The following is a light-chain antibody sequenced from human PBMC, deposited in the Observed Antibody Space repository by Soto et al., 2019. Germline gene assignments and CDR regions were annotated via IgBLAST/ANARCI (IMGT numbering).Light chain of an antibody. CDR1: QHINTF. CDR3: QQSFDFPIT. Sequence: DIQLTQSPSSLSASVGDRVSITCRPSQHINTFLSWFRHTPGKAPKLLIFDASNLQSGVSSRFSGSGSGTDFTLTISDLQIEDFAIYYCQQSFDFPITFGQGTRLDIK. V-gene: IGKV1-39*01. J-gene: IGKJ5*01. CDR2: DAS.